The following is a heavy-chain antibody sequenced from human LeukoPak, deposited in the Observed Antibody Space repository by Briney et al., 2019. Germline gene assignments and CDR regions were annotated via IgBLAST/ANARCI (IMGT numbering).Heavy chain of an antibody. CDR3: TGVPVYSLTAYRYFDL. V-gene: IGHV1-8*02. D-gene: IGHD3-9*01. J-gene: IGHJ2*01. CDR1: GYTFTSYD. CDR2: MNPDTGNT. Sequence: ASVKVSCKASGYTFTSYDINWVRQATGQGLEWMGWMNPDTGNTGYAQKFQGRVTITRNTSISTAYMQLSSLRSEDTAVYYCTGVPVYSLTAYRYFDLWGRGTLLTVSS.